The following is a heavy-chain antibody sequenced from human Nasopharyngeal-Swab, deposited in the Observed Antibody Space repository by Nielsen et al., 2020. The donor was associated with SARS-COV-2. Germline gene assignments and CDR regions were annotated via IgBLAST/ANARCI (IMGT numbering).Heavy chain of an antibody. CDR3: AGRGISVSGDYYYYMDV. V-gene: IGHV3-48*03. CDR2: ISSGTSTI. CDR1: GFTLATYE. D-gene: IGHD3-3*02. J-gene: IGHJ6*03. Sequence: GGSLRLSCVASGFTLATYEMNWVRQAPGKGLEWLSYISSGTSTIYYADSVKGRFTISRDNARKSLYLQMDSLRGEDTGVYYCAGRGISVSGDYYYYMDVWGKGTPVTVSS.